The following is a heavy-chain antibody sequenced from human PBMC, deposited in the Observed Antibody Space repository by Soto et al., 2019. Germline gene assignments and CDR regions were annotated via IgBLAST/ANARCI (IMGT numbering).Heavy chain of an antibody. D-gene: IGHD2-15*01. J-gene: IGHJ6*02. CDR2: ISYDGSTQ. V-gene: IGHV3-30-3*01. Sequence: QVQLGESGGGVVQPGRSLRLSCVASGFTISNYAIHWVRQAPGKGLEWVALISYDGSTQYYADSVKGRFTISRDNSKNTLYLQINSLRTEDTAVYYCARESRGDVVVAVADLDVWGQGTTVTVSS. CDR1: GFTISNYA. CDR3: ARESRGDVVVAVADLDV.